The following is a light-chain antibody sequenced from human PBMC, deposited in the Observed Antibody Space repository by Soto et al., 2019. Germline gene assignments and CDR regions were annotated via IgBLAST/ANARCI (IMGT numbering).Light chain of an antibody. V-gene: IGKV1-33*01. Sequence: DIQMTQSPSSLSASVGDRVTIICQASQDITNYLNWYQQKPGKAPKLLIYDASNLETGVPSRFXGSGSGTHFSFTISSLQPEDIATYYCQQFDNVPFTFGQGTRLEMK. CDR1: QDITNY. CDR2: DAS. J-gene: IGKJ5*01. CDR3: QQFDNVPFT.